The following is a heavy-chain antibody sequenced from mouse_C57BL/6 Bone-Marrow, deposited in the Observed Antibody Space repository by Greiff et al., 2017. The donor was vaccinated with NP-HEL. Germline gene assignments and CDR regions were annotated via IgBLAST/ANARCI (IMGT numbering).Heavy chain of an antibody. CDR1: GYTFTDYY. J-gene: IGHJ4*01. V-gene: IGHV1-26*01. CDR2: INPNNGGT. D-gene: IGHD2-12*01. CDR3: ARKEFTPHYYAMDY. Sequence: VQLQQSGPELVKPGASVKISCKASGYTFTDYYMNWVKQSHGKSLEWIGDINPNNGGTSYNQKFKGKATLTVDKSSSTAYMELRSLTSEDSAVYYCARKEFTPHYYAMDYWGQGTSVTVSS.